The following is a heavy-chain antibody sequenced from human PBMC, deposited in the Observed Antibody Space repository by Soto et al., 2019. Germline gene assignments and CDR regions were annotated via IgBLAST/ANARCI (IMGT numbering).Heavy chain of an antibody. CDR3: VRDGTSALYYDSSGFDY. Sequence: GGSLRLSCAASGFTFSSYAMHWVRQAPGKGLEWVAVISYDGSNKYYADSVKGRFTISRDNSKNTLYLQMNSLRAEDTAVYYCVRDGTSALYYDSSGFDYWGQGTLVTVSS. V-gene: IGHV3-30-3*01. CDR2: ISYDGSNK. D-gene: IGHD3-22*01. J-gene: IGHJ4*02. CDR1: GFTFSSYA.